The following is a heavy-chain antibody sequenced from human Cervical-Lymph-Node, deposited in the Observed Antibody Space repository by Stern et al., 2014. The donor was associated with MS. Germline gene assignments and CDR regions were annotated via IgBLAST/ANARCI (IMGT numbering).Heavy chain of an antibody. Sequence: QLQLQESGPGLVKPSETLTLTCTVSGGSITTYYWTWIRQFPVKGLEWIGYIYYGGGTSYNPSLKSRVTISLDTSKNQFSLNVRSVTAADTAVYYCARDPSFKYTSISYRDFDLWGRGTLVTVSS. CDR3: ARDPSFKYTSISYRDFDL. J-gene: IGHJ2*01. V-gene: IGHV4-59*01. CDR2: IYYGGGT. CDR1: GGSITTYY. D-gene: IGHD6-13*01.